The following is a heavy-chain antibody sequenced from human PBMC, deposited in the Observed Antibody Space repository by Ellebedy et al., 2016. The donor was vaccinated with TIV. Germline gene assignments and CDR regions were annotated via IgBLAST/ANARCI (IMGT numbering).Heavy chain of an antibody. CDR2: IVVGSGNT. CDR1: GFTFTSSA. V-gene: IGHV1-58*01. CDR3: ARAKSTGYDLMDF. Sequence: ASVKVSCKASGFTFTSSAVRWVRQARGQRLEWIGWIVVGSGNTNYAQKFQERVTITRDMSTSTAYMELSSLRAEDTAVYYCARAKSTGYDLMDFWGLGTLVTVSS. J-gene: IGHJ4*02. D-gene: IGHD5-12*01.